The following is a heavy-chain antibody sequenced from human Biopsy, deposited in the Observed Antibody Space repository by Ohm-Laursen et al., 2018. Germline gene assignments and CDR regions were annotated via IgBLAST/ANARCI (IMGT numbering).Heavy chain of an antibody. CDR3: ARDRGYYSDRTVPGYFDL. D-gene: IGHD3-22*01. J-gene: IGHJ2*01. CDR1: GDSISTYY. V-gene: IGHV4-59*01. CDR2: IYYTGNT. Sequence: TLSLTCTVPGDSISTYYWSWIRQPPGKGLQWIGYIYYTGNTDYNPSLQSRVTISVDTSKNHFSLRLRSMTPADTAMYYCARDRGYYSDRTVPGYFDLWGRGTLVTVSS.